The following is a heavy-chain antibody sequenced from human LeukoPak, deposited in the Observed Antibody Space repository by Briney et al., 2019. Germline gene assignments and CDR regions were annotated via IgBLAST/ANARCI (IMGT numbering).Heavy chain of an antibody. CDR2: ISGSGGST. V-gene: IGHV3-23*01. J-gene: IGHJ4*02. CDR1: GFTFSSYS. CDR3: AAPQSGATTRFDY. Sequence: GGSLRLSCAASGFTFSSYSMNWVRQAPGKGLEWVSAISGSGGSTYYADSVKGRFTISRDNSKNTLYLQMNSLRAEDTAVYYCAAPQSGATTRFDYWGQGTLVTVSS. D-gene: IGHD1-26*01.